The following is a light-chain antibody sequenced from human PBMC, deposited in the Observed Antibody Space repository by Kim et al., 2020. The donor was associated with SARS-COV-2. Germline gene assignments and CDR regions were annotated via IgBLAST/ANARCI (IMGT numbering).Light chain of an antibody. Sequence: SPGEGATRSCRASQSVSSSYLAWYQQKSGQAPRLLIYGTSTRATGIPDRFSGSGSGTDFTLTISRLEPEDFAVYYCQQYGTSPRTFGGGTKVDIK. J-gene: IGKJ4*01. V-gene: IGKV3-20*01. CDR1: QSVSSSY. CDR3: QQYGTSPRT. CDR2: GTS.